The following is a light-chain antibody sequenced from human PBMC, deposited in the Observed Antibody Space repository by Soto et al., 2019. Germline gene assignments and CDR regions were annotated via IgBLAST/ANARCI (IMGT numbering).Light chain of an antibody. CDR3: LKYKTGPFI. CDR2: AAS. V-gene: IGKV1-27*01. J-gene: IGKJ3*01. Sequence: EIQMTQSPSSLSASVGDRVTITCRASQAISNYLAWYQQKPGEVPKLLIYAASDLQAGVPSRFSGTESGTEFTLTISSLQPEDVATYFCLKYKTGPFIFGPGTKVDLK. CDR1: QAISNY.